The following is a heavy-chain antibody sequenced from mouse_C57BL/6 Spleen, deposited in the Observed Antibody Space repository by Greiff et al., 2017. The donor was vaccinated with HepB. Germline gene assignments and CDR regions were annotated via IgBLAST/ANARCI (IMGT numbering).Heavy chain of an antibody. D-gene: IGHD2-5*01. Sequence: EVQLVESEGGLVQPGSSMKLSCTASGFTFSDYYMAWVRQVPEKGLEWVANINYDGSSTYYLDSLKSRFIISRDNAKNILYLQMSSLKSEDTATYYCARTNYSNYFDYWGQGTTLTVSS. J-gene: IGHJ2*01. CDR3: ARTNYSNYFDY. CDR1: GFTFSDYY. V-gene: IGHV5-16*01. CDR2: INYDGSST.